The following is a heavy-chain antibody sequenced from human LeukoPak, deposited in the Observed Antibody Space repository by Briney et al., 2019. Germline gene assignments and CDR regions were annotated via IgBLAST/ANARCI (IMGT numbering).Heavy chain of an antibody. CDR2: INWNGGST. Sequence: GGSLRLSCAASGFTFDDYGMSWVRQAPGKGLEWVSGINWNGGSTGYADSVKGRFTISRDNAKNSLYLQMNSLRAEDTALYYCARVVIIYLESDYYYYYMDVWGKGTTVTVSS. CDR1: GFTFDDYG. D-gene: IGHD3-3*01. CDR3: ARVVIIYLESDYYYYYMDV. V-gene: IGHV3-20*04. J-gene: IGHJ6*03.